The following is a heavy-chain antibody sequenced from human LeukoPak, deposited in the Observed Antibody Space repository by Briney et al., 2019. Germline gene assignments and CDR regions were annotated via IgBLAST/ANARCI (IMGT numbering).Heavy chain of an antibody. D-gene: IGHD3-22*01. Sequence: GGSLTLSCPVTGITLSNYGMSWVRQAPGKGLEWVAGISDSGGRTNYADSAKGRFTISRDNPKNTLYLQMNSLRAEDTAVYFCAKRGVVIRVILVGFHKEAYYFDSWGQGALVTVSS. J-gene: IGHJ4*02. V-gene: IGHV3-23*01. CDR2: ISDSGGRT. CDR3: AKRGVVIRVILVGFHKEAYYFDS. CDR1: GITLSNYG.